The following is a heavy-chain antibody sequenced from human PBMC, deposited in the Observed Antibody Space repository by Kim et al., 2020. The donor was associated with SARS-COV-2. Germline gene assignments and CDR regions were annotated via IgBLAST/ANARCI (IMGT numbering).Heavy chain of an antibody. CDR1: GFTFSTYG. D-gene: IGHD1-26*01. V-gene: IGHV3-30*18. J-gene: IGHJ6*02. Sequence: GGSLRPSCAASGFTFSTYGIHWVRQAPGKGLEWVAVISYDGSNKYDVDSVKGRFTISRDNPKHTLYLQMNSLRVEDSAVYYCAKDIVDTVLTMGGTYYYYYGMDVWGQGTTVTVSS. CDR3: AKDIVDTVLTMGGTYYYYYGMDV. CDR2: ISYDGSNK.